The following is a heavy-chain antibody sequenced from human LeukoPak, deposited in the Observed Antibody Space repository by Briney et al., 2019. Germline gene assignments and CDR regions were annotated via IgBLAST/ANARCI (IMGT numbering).Heavy chain of an antibody. CDR3: ARRRIAVDLWFDP. Sequence: ASVTVSCKASGYTFTGYYMHWVRQAPGQGLEWMGWINPNSGGTNYAQKFQGRVTMTRDTSISTAYMELSRLRSDDTAVYYCARRRIAVDLWFDPWGQGTLVTVSS. CDR2: INPNSGGT. CDR1: GYTFTGYY. J-gene: IGHJ5*02. D-gene: IGHD6-19*01. V-gene: IGHV1-2*02.